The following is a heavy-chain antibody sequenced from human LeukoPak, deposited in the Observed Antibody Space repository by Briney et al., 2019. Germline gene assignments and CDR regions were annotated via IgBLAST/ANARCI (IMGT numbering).Heavy chain of an antibody. CDR1: GCSISSYY. J-gene: IGHJ4*02. D-gene: IGHD3-10*01. Sequence: SETLSLTCTVSGCSISSYYWSWIRQPPGKGLEWIGYIYYSGSTNYNPSLKSRVTISVDTSKNQFSLKLSSVTAADTAVYYCARAGGSGSYSYFDYWGQGTLVTVSS. CDR3: ARAGGSGSYSYFDY. V-gene: IGHV4-59*01. CDR2: IYYSGST.